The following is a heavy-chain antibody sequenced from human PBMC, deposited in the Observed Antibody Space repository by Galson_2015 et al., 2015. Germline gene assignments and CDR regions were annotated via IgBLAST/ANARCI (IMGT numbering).Heavy chain of an antibody. CDR3: ARYSGSSEGFDY. D-gene: IGHD1-26*01. CDR1: GGSISSGGYY. Sequence: TLSLTCTVSGGSISSGGYYWSWIRQHPGKGLEWIGYIYYSGSTYYNPPLKSRVTISVDTSKNQFSLKLSSVTAADTAVYYWARYSGSSEGFDYWGQGTLVTVSS. V-gene: IGHV4-31*03. J-gene: IGHJ4*02. CDR2: IYYSGST.